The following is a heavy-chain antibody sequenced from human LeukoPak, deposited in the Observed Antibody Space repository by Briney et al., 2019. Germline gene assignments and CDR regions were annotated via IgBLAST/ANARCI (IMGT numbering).Heavy chain of an antibody. Sequence: SETLSLTCTVSGGSISSYYWSWIRQPPGKGLEWIGEIDHSGRTNSNPSLKSRVTISVDMSKNQFSLRLTSVTAADTAVYYCARKSIVTAGRKPYDYWDQGTLVTVSS. CDR2: IDHSGRT. J-gene: IGHJ4*02. CDR1: GGSISSYY. CDR3: ARKSIVTAGRKPYDY. V-gene: IGHV4-34*01. D-gene: IGHD6-13*01.